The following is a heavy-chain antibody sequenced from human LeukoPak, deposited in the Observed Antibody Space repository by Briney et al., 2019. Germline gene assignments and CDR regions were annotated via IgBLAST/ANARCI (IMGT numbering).Heavy chain of an antibody. CDR3: ARGYLMPDGMDV. CDR1: GGSISSYY. Sequence: SETLSLTCTVSGGSISSYYWSWIRQPPGKGLEWIGYIYYSGSTNYNPSLKSRVTISVDTSKNQFSLKLSSVTAADTAVYYCARGYLMPDGMDVWGQGTTVTVSS. D-gene: IGHD2-8*01. J-gene: IGHJ6*02. V-gene: IGHV4-59*01. CDR2: IYYSGST.